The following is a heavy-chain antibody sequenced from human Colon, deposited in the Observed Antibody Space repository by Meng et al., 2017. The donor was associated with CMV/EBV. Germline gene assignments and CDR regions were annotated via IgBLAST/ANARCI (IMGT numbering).Heavy chain of an antibody. V-gene: IGHV3-23*03. J-gene: IGHJ4*02. CDR3: AKFSDPPY. Sequence: GGSLRLSCAASGFTFSSYAMSWVRQAPGKGLEWVSVIYSGGSSTYYADSVKGRFTISRDNSKNTLYLQMNSLRAEDTAVYYCAKFSDPPYWGQGTLVTAPQ. CDR2: IYSGGSST. CDR1: GFTFSSYA.